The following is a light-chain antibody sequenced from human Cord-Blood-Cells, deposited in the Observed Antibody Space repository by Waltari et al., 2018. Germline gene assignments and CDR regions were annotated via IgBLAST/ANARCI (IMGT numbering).Light chain of an antibody. CDR2: YKSDSDK. CDR3: MIWHSSASV. CDR1: TGINGCTSC. J-gene: IGLJ2*01. V-gene: IGLV5-45*02. Sequence: QAVLTQPSPLSASPGAAAILTCTLHTGINGCTSCIYCYQQTPGSPPQYLLRYKSDSDKQQGSGVHSRFVGSKDASANAGILLLAGLQSEDEADYYCMIWHSSASVFGGGTKLTVL.